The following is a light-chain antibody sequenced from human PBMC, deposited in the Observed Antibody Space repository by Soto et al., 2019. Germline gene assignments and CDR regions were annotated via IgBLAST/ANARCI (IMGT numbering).Light chain of an antibody. J-gene: IGKJ4*01. Sequence: ILLTHSPDSLPCPRGGRATINCNSSQGVLDSSTNSYFLAWYQQKPRQPPKLLIYWASIRESGVPDRFSGSGSGTDFTLTISSLQAEDVAVYYCHQYYSRPRTFGGGTKVEIK. CDR2: WAS. V-gene: IGKV4-1*01. CDR3: HQYYSRPRT. CDR1: QGVLDSSTNSYF.